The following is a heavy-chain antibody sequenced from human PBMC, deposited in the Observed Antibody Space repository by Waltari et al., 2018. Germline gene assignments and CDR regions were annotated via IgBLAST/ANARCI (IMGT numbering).Heavy chain of an antibody. Sequence: EVQLVESGGGLVKPGGSLRLSCAASGFTFSSYSMNWVRQAPGKGLEWVSSISSSSSYIYYADSVNGRFTISRDNAKNSLYLQMNSLRAEDTAVYYCARYLGIVATRFDYWGQGTLVTVSS. J-gene: IGHJ4*02. V-gene: IGHV3-21*01. CDR1: GFTFSSYS. CDR3: ARYLGIVATRFDY. D-gene: IGHD5-12*01. CDR2: ISSSSSYI.